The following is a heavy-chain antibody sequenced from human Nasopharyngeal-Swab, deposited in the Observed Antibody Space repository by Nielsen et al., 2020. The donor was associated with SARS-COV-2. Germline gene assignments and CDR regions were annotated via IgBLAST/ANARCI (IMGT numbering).Heavy chain of an antibody. V-gene: IGHV3-7*01. Sequence: GESLKISCAASGFTFSSYWMSWVRQAPGKGLEWVANIKQDGSEKYYVDSVKGRFTISRDNAKNSLYLQMNSLRAEDTAMYYCARDLDYYDSSGYDYWGQGTLVTVFS. D-gene: IGHD3-22*01. CDR3: ARDLDYYDSSGYDY. CDR2: IKQDGSEK. CDR1: GFTFSSYW. J-gene: IGHJ4*02.